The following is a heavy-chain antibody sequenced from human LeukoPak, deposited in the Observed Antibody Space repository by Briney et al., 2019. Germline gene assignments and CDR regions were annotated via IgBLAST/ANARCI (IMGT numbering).Heavy chain of an antibody. CDR2: ITSSSGTK. Sequence: PGGSLRLSCAASGFTFSNYNMNWVRQAPGKGLEWVSYITSSSGTKHCADSVKGRFAISRDNADNSLFLQMNSLGAEDTAVYYCASSTTVVTPFDYWGRGTLVTVSA. V-gene: IGHV3-48*04. D-gene: IGHD4-23*01. CDR3: ASSTTVVTPFDY. CDR1: GFTFSNYN. J-gene: IGHJ4*02.